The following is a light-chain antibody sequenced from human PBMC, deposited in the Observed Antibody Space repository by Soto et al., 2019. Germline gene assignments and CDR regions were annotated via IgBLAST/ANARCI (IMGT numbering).Light chain of an antibody. V-gene: IGLV2-14*01. Sequence: QSALTQPASVSGSPGQSITISCTGTSSDVGGYNYVSWYQQHPGKAPKLMIYDVSNRPSGVSSRCSGYKSGNTASLTISGLQAEDEADYYCSSYTSSSPLYVFGTGTKLTVL. CDR1: SSDVGGYNY. J-gene: IGLJ1*01. CDR2: DVS. CDR3: SSYTSSSPLYV.